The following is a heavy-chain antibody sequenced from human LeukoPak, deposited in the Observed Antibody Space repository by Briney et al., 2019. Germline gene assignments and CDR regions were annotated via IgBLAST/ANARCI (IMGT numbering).Heavy chain of an antibody. J-gene: IGHJ4*02. V-gene: IGHV1-8*01. CDR2: MNPNSGNT. D-gene: IGHD3-22*01. CDR3: ARALYYYDSSGYCADIIDY. Sequence: ASVKVSCKASGYTFTSYDINWVRQATGQGLEWMGWMNPNSGNTGYAQKFQGRVTMTRNTSISTAYMELSSLRSEDTAVYYCARALYYYDSSGYCADIIDYWGQGTLVTVSS. CDR1: GYTFTSYD.